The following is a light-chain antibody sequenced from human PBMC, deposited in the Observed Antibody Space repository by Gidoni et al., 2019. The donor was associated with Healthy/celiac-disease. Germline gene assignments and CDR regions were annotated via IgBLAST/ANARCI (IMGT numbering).Light chain of an antibody. CDR2: DAS. CDR1: QSVSSY. Sequence: EIVLTQSPATLSLSPGERATLSCRASQSVSSYLAWYQQKPGQAPRLLIYDASNRATGIPARFSGSGSGTDFTLTISSLEPEDFAVYYCQQRSNLWTFGGGTKVEIK. V-gene: IGKV3-11*01. CDR3: QQRSNLWT. J-gene: IGKJ4*01.